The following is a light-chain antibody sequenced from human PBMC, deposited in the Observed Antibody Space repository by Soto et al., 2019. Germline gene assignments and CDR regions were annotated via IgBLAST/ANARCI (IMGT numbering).Light chain of an antibody. CDR1: SSNIGTNH. CDR3: AAWDDSRNGHV. J-gene: IGLJ1*01. CDR2: TNY. Sequence: QSVLTQPASASGSPGQRVTISCSGTSSNIGTNHVNWYQQLPGTAPKLLMYTNYHRPSGVSDRFSGSKSGTSASLAISGLQSEDEADYYCAAWDDSRNGHVFGTGTKLTVL. V-gene: IGLV1-44*01.